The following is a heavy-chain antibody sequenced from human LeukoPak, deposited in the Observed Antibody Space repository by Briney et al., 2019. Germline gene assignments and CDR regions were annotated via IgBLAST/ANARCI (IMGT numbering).Heavy chain of an antibody. CDR2: IYYSGNT. Sequence: PSETLSLTCTVSGGSISSGGYYWRWLRQHPGKGLEWIGYIYYSGNTYYNPSLKSRVAISVDTSKNQFSLNLYSVTAADTAVYYCARAEMASLYYFDYWGQGSLVTVSS. CDR1: GGSISSGGYY. CDR3: ARAEMASLYYFDY. J-gene: IGHJ4*02. V-gene: IGHV4-31*03. D-gene: IGHD5-24*01.